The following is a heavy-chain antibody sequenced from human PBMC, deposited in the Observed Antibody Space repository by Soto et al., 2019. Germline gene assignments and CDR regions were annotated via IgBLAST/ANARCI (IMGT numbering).Heavy chain of an antibody. CDR2: IIPLFGTT. J-gene: IGHJ3*01. D-gene: IGHD3-16*01. V-gene: IGHV1-69*18. Sequence: QVHLVQSGAEVRKPGSSVKVSCKTSGGTFSTYTIYWVRQAPGQGLEWMGRIIPLFGTTRYAQNVQDRVTITAEESTSTTDMELSSLRAEDTALYYCARRLDDRADEGFDGWGEGTAVTVSA. CDR1: GGTFSTYT. CDR3: ARRLDDRADEGFDG.